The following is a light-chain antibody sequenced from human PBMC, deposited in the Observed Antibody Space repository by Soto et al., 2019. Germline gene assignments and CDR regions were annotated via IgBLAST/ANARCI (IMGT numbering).Light chain of an antibody. CDR3: QQWGSSPWT. CDR1: QSVISKH. J-gene: IGKJ1*01. CDR2: GAS. V-gene: IGKV3-20*01. Sequence: EIVLTQSPGTPSLSPGERATPFCKASQSVISKHLGWYRQKPGQAPRIVIYGASTRATGIPDRFSGIGSGTDFTLTLSRLETEDFAVYDGQQWGSSPWTFGQGTKVDIK.